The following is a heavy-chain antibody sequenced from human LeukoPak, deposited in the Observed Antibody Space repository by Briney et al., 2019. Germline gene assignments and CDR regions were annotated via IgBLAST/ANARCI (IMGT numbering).Heavy chain of an antibody. CDR3: AKSPYGSTSTNYYMDV. J-gene: IGHJ6*03. CDR1: GGSITSYY. CDR2: IYYSGST. Sequence: SETLSLTCTVSGGSITSYYWSWIRQPPGKGLEWIGYIYYSGSTNYNPSLKSRVTISVDTSKNQFSLKLSSVTAADTAVYYCAKSPYGSTSTNYYMDVWGKGTTVTVSS. V-gene: IGHV4-59*01. D-gene: IGHD2-2*01.